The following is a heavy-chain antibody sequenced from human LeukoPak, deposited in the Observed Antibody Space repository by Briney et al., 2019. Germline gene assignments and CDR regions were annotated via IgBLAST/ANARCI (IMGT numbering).Heavy chain of an antibody. J-gene: IGHJ6*04. CDR3: ARGKAQRLYYYGMDV. V-gene: IGHV4-34*01. CDR2: TNHSGST. CDR1: GGSFSGYY. Sequence: SETLSLTCAVYGGSFSGYYWSWIRQPPGKGLEWIGETNHSGSTNYNPSLKSRVTISVDTSKNQFSLKLSSVTAADTAVYYCARGKAQRLYYYGMDVWGKGTTVTVSS. D-gene: IGHD2-2*01.